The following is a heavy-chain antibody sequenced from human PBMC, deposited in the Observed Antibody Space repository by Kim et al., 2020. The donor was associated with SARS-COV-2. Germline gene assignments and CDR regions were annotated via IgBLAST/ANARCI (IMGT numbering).Heavy chain of an antibody. D-gene: IGHD3-3*01. CDR2: FSFDGTGT. Sequence: GGSLRLSCSASGLNFNVFGMHWVRQAPGKGLQWVAGFSFDGTGTFYAESVMGRFTIARDNPKNTLYLFMSKLTTDDTATYFCAKDRSSFLKSIDVWGTGTTVSVSS. J-gene: IGHJ6*04. CDR3: AKDRSSFLKSIDV. V-gene: IGHV3-30*18. CDR1: GLNFNVFG.